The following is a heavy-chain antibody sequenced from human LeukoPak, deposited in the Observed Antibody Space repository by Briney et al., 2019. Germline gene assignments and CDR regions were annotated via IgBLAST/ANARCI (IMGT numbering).Heavy chain of an antibody. CDR3: ARQASNSYATFDY. D-gene: IGHD5-18*01. J-gene: IGHJ4*02. CDR1: GGSISSSSYY. V-gene: IGHV4-61*05. CDR2: IYYSGSI. Sequence: SETLSLTCTVSGGSISSSSYYWGWIRQPPEKGLEWIGYIYYSGSINYNPSLKSRVTISIDTSKNQFSLRLSSVTAADTAVYYCARQASNSYATFDYWGQGTLVTVSS.